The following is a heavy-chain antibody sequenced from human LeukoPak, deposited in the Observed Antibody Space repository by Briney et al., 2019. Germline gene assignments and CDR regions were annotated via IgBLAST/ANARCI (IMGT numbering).Heavy chain of an antibody. J-gene: IGHJ3*02. CDR2: IYYSGST. CDR3: ARVPTVVTGAFDI. Sequence: SETLSLTCTVSGGSISSGGYYWSWIRQHPGKGLEWIGYIYYSGSTYYNPSLKSRVTISVDRSKNQFSLKLSSVTAADTAVYYCARVPTVVTGAFDIWGQGTMVTVSS. V-gene: IGHV4-31*03. D-gene: IGHD4-23*01. CDR1: GGSISSGGYY.